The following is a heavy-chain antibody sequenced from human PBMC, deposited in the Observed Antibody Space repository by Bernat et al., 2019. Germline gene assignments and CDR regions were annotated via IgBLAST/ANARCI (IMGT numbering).Heavy chain of an antibody. CDR1: GFTFSSYA. D-gene: IGHD3-22*01. CDR3: AKDLGTGYYESSGKGDY. Sequence: QLVESGGGVVQPGGSLRLSCVASGFTFSSYAMHWVRQAPGKGLEWVAIISYDGDKKYYEDSVRGRFTISRDNSKSRLYLQMSTLRAEDTAVYYCAKDLGTGYYESSGKGDYWGQGALVSVSS. V-gene: IGHV3-30*18. CDR2: ISYDGDKK. J-gene: IGHJ4*02.